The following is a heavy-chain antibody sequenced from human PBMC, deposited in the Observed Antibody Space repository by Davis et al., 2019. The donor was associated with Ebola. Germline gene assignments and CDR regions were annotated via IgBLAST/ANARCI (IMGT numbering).Heavy chain of an antibody. CDR2: ISSSSSYI. V-gene: IGHV3-21*01. Sequence: PGGSLRLSCAASGFTFSSYSMNWVRQAPGKGLEWVSSISSSSSYIYYADSVKGRFTISRDNAKNSLYLQMNSLRDEDTAVYYCARDHYDSSGYGFDIWGQGTMVTVSS. D-gene: IGHD3-22*01. CDR3: ARDHYDSSGYGFDI. CDR1: GFTFSSYS. J-gene: IGHJ3*02.